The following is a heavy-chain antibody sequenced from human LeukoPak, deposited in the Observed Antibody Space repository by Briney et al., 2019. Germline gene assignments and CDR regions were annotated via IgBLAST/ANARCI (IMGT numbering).Heavy chain of an antibody. J-gene: IGHJ4*02. D-gene: IGHD4-4*01. V-gene: IGHV3-30*18. CDR1: GFSFSNYG. Sequence: GGSLRLSCAASGFSFSNYGIHWVRQAPGKGLEWVAVISYDGSNQYYADSVKGRFTISRDNSKNTLYLQMNSLRAEDTAVYYCAKDGWDYSNYFDYWGQGTLVTVSS. CDR3: AKDGWDYSNYFDY. CDR2: ISYDGSNQ.